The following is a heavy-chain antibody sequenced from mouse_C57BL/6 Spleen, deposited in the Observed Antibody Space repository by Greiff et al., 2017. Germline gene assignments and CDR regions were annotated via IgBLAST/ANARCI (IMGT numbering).Heavy chain of an antibody. CDR1: GYSITSGYY. Sequence: DVKLQESGPGLVKPSQSLSLTCSVTGYSITSGYYWNWIRQFPGNKLEWMGYISYDGSNNYNPSLKNRIPITRDTSKNQFFLMLNSVTTEDTATYYCARDRAGYAMDYWGQGTSVTVSS. CDR2: ISYDGSN. V-gene: IGHV3-6*01. J-gene: IGHJ4*01. CDR3: ARDRAGYAMDY.